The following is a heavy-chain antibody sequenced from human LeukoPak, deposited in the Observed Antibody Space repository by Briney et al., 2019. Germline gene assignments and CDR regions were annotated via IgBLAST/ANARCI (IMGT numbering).Heavy chain of an antibody. CDR2: ISRDSNTI. V-gene: IGHV3-48*01. CDR1: GFTYSSYG. D-gene: IGHD5-18*01. J-gene: IGHJ4*02. CDR3: ARDSLSAMAAY. Sequence: GGSLRLSCAASGFTYSSYGMNWVRQAPAKGREGVSFISRDSNTIYYADSVRGRFPISRDNAENSLFLQMNSLRAEDTAVYYCARDSLSAMAAYWGQGTLVTVSS.